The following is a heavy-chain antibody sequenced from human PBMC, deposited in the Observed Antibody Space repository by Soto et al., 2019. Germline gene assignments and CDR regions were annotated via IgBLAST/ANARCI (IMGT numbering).Heavy chain of an antibody. V-gene: IGHV3-30*04. D-gene: IGHD6-6*01. CDR3: ARERGIAARPNAFDI. J-gene: IGHJ3*02. CDR1: GFTFSSYA. Sequence: GGSLRLSCAASGFTFSSYAMHWVRQAPGKGLEWVAVISYDGSNKYYADSVKGRFTISRDNSKNTLYLQMNSLRAEDTAVYSCARERGIAARPNAFDIWGQGTMVTVSS. CDR2: ISYDGSNK.